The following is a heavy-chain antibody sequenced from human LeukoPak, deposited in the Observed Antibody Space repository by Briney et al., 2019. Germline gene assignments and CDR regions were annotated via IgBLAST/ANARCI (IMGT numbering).Heavy chain of an antibody. CDR1: GGSISSYY. Sequence: SETLSLTCTVSGGSISSYYRSWIRQPPGKGLEWIGYIYYSGSTNYNPSLKSRVTISVDTSKNQFSLKLSSVTAADTAVYYCAREGYSGYDSTLYYFDYWGQGTLVTVSS. CDR2: IYYSGST. D-gene: IGHD5-12*01. J-gene: IGHJ4*02. V-gene: IGHV4-59*01. CDR3: AREGYSGYDSTLYYFDY.